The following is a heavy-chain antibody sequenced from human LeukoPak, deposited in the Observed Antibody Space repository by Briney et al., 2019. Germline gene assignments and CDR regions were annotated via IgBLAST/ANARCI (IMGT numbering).Heavy chain of an antibody. J-gene: IGHJ3*02. CDR2: IYTSGST. Sequence: SETLSLTCTVSGDSISTGTYYWSWIRQPAGKGLEWIGRIYTSGSTNYNPSLKSRVTISVDTSKNQFSLKLSSVTAADTAVYYCARVRDDAFDIWGQGTMVTVSP. CDR3: ARVRDDAFDI. CDR1: GDSISTGTYY. V-gene: IGHV4-61*02.